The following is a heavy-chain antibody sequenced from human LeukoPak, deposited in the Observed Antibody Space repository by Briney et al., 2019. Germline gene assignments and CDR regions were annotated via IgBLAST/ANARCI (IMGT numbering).Heavy chain of an antibody. J-gene: IGHJ6*02. CDR1: GFTFSSYW. Sequence: GGSLRLSCAASGFTFSSYWMSWVRQAPGKGLEWVANIKQDGSEKYYVDSVKGRFTISRDNAKNSLYLQMNSLRAEDTAVYYCASFGEIAYYYYYGMDVWGQGTTVTLSS. CDR3: ASFGEIAYYYYYGMDV. D-gene: IGHD2-21*01. V-gene: IGHV3-7*01. CDR2: IKQDGSEK.